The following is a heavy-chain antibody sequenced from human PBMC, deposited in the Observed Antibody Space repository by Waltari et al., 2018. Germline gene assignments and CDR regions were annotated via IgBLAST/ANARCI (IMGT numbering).Heavy chain of an antibody. CDR3: VREAYLAAGFDF. V-gene: IGHV3-53*02. Sequence: EVQLVETGGGFITPGGSLRVSCAASWFVVSGNFMHWVRQAPGKGLEWVSLVNSAGNSFYADAVKGRFTISRDTSKNTLYLQMNSLRVEDTAMYYCVREAYLAAGFDFWGQGTPVTVSS. D-gene: IGHD6-25*01. CDR2: VNSAGNS. J-gene: IGHJ4*02. CDR1: WFVVSGNF.